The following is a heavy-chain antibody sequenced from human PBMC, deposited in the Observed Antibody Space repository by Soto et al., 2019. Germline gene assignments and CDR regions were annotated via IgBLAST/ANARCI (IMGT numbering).Heavy chain of an antibody. CDR3: ARDRRDGYNTFDY. CDR1: GYTFTSYE. J-gene: IGHJ4*02. D-gene: IGHD5-12*01. V-gene: IGHV1-46*01. CDR2: INPSGGST. Sequence: QVQLVQSGAEGKKPGASVKVSCKASGYTFTSYEMYWVRQAPGQGLEWMGIINPSGGSTTYAQKFQARVPMTRDTSTSTVYMELSSLRSEDTAVYYCARDRRDGYNTFDYWGQGTLVTVSS.